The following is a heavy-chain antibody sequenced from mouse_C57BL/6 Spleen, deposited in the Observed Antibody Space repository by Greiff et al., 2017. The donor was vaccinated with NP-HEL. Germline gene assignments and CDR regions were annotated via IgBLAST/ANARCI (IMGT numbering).Heavy chain of an antibody. J-gene: IGHJ1*03. D-gene: IGHD2-5*01. V-gene: IGHV1-69*01. CDR1: GYTFTSYW. CDR2: IDPSDSYT. CDR3: ERFYSNYWYFDV. Sequence: QVQLQQPGAELVMPGASVKLSCKASGYTFTSYWMHWVKQRPGQGLEWIGEIDPSDSYTNYNQKFKGKFTLTVDKSSSTAYMQLSSLTSEDSVVYYCERFYSNYWYFDVWGTGTTVTVSS.